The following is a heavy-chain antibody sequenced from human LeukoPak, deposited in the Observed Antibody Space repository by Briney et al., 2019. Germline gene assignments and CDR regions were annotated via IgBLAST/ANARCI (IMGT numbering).Heavy chain of an antibody. CDR3: ARSPVDYSVGRFDY. J-gene: IGHJ4*02. D-gene: IGHD5/OR15-5a*01. Sequence: SETPSLTCTVSGGYISSYYWSWIRQPPGKGLEWIGYIYNSGSTNYNPSLKSRVTISVDTSKNQFSLKLSSVTAADTAVYYCARSPVDYSVGRFDYWGQGTLVTVSS. CDR2: IYNSGST. CDR1: GGYISSYY. V-gene: IGHV4-59*01.